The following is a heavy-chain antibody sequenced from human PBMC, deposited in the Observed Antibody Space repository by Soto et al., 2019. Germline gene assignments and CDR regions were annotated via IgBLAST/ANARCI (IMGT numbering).Heavy chain of an antibody. J-gene: IGHJ4*02. CDR3: ACGTAEGWSRLGRPGYYFGY. CDR2: ISAYNGNT. Sequence: QVQLVQSGAEVKKPGASVKVPCKASGYTLTSYGTSWVRQAPGQVLEWMGWISAYNGNTNYAQKLKGRVTITTDTSTGRDYTARRSLRSDDSAVYYCACGTAEGWSRLGRPGYYFGYWGQGSLVTVSS. D-gene: IGHD2-15*01. CDR1: GYTLTSYG. V-gene: IGHV1-18*01.